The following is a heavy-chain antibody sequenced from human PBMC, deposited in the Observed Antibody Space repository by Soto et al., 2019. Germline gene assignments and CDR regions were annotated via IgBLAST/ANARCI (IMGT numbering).Heavy chain of an antibody. CDR3: ARFEYSSSNWFDP. D-gene: IGHD6-6*01. Sequence: QVQLQESGPGLVKPSQTLSLTCTVSGGSISSGGYYWSWIRQHPGKGLEWIGYIYYSGSTYYNPSLKGRVTISVDTSKNQFSLKLSSVTAADTAVYYCARFEYSSSNWFDPWGQGTLVTVSS. V-gene: IGHV4-31*03. J-gene: IGHJ5*02. CDR1: GGSISSGGYY. CDR2: IYYSGST.